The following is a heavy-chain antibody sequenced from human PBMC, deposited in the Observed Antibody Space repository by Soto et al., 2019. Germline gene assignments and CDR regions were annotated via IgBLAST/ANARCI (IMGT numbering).Heavy chain of an antibody. V-gene: IGHV4-39*01. D-gene: IGHD4-17*01. CDR1: GGSISSSSYY. Sequence: SENLSLTCTVYGGSISSSSYYCGWIRQPPGKGLEWIGSIYYSGSTYYNPSLKSRVTISVDTSKNQFSLKLSSVTAADTAVYYCARQDARARTVAAFWGQGTLVIVSS. CDR2: IYYSGST. CDR3: ARQDARARTVAAF. J-gene: IGHJ1*01.